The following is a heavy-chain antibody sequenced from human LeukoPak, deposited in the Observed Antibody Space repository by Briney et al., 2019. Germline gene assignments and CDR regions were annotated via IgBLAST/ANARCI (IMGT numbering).Heavy chain of an antibody. V-gene: IGHV3-21*01. CDR2: ISSYNKYI. D-gene: IGHD6-13*01. CDR1: GFTFKDYS. Sequence: GGSLRLSCAASGFTFKDYSMNWVRQAPGKGLEWVSSISSYNKYIYYADSIKGRFIVSRDNTQNSLYLQVNSLRAEDTAVYYCARGFVAADGLYYFDYWGQGTLVTVSS. J-gene: IGHJ4*02. CDR3: ARGFVAADGLYYFDY.